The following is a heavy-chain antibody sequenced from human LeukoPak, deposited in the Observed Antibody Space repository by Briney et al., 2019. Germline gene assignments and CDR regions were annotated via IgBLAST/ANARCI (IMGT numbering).Heavy chain of an antibody. V-gene: IGHV3-15*01. J-gene: IGHJ4*02. D-gene: IGHD3-10*01. CDR1: GFTFSNAW. CDR2: IKSKTDGGTT. CDR3: TTAGDLWFGEFTVDY. Sequence: GGSLRLSCAASGFTFSNAWMSWVRQAPGKGLEWVGRIKSKTDGGTTDYAAPVKGRFTISRDDSKNTLYLQMNSLKTEDTAVYYCTTAGDLWFGEFTVDYWGQGTLVTVSS.